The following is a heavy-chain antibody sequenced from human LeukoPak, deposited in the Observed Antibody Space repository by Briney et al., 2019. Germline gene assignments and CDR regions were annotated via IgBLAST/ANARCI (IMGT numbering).Heavy chain of an antibody. CDR2: IYRSGHT. V-gene: IGHV4-59*01. D-gene: IGHD2-15*01. CDR1: GGSISNYY. Sequence: KPSETLSLTCIVSGGSISNYYWSWIRQPPGKGLEWIGYIYRSGHTNYKPSLKSRVTISVDTSKNQFSLKLRFVTAADTAVYYCARYTAVAASSLNDPRYYMDVWGKGTMVTVSS. CDR3: ARYTAVAASSLNDPRYYMDV. J-gene: IGHJ6*03.